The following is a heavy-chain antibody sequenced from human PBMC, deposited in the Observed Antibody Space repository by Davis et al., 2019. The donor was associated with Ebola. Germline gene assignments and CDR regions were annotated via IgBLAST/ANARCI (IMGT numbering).Heavy chain of an antibody. Sequence: PGGSLRLSCAASGFSFSNYAIHWVRQAPGKGLEWVAFISYHGTNKDYADSVKGRFTISRDHSKNTLYLQMNSLRADDTAFYYCAVTVAGYGSFDYWGQGALVTVSS. V-gene: IGHV3-30-3*01. D-gene: IGHD6-19*01. CDR1: GFSFSNYA. CDR2: ISYHGTNK. J-gene: IGHJ4*02. CDR3: AVTVAGYGSFDY.